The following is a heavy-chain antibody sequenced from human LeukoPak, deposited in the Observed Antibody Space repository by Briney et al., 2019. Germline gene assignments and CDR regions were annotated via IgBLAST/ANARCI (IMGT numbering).Heavy chain of an antibody. CDR2: INHSGST. V-gene: IGHV4-34*01. CDR1: GGSFSGYY. CDR3: ASGGWEPFDY. D-gene: IGHD1-26*01. J-gene: IGHJ4*02. Sequence: SETLSLTCAVYGGSFSGYYWSWIRQPPGKGLEWIGEINHSGSTNYNPSLKSRVTISVDTSKNQFSLKLSSVTAADTAVYYCASGGWEPFDYWGQGTLVTVSS.